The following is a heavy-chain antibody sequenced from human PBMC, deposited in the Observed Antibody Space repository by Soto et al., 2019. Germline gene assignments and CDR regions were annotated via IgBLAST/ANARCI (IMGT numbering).Heavy chain of an antibody. Sequence: QLQLQESGPGLVKPSETLSLTCTVSGGSISSSSYYWGWIRQPPGKGLEWIGSIYYSGSTYYNPSLKSRVTISVDTSKNQFSLKLSSVTAADTAVYYCARDHCSGGSCYGGLDPWGQGTLVTVSS. D-gene: IGHD2-15*01. J-gene: IGHJ5*02. CDR3: ARDHCSGGSCYGGLDP. V-gene: IGHV4-39*02. CDR1: GGSISSSSYY. CDR2: IYYSGST.